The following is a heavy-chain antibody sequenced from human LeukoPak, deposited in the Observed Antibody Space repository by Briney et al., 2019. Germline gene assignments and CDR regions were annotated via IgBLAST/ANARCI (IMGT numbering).Heavy chain of an antibody. CDR2: TRFDGTDK. V-gene: IGHV3-30*02. D-gene: IGHD3-10*01. CDR1: GFPFSDYV. J-gene: IGHJ4*02. Sequence: PGGSLRLSCAASGFPFSDYVMHWVRQAPGRGLEWVAFTRFDGTDKYYADSVKGRFTISRDNSKNTLYLQMNSLRVEDTAVYYCAKVAYGSGSYLTHYFDYWGQGTLVTVSS. CDR3: AKVAYGSGSYLTHYFDY.